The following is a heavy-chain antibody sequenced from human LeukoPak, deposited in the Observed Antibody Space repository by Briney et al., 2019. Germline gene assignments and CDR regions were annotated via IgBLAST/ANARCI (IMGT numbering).Heavy chain of an antibody. D-gene: IGHD4-17*01. J-gene: IGHJ3*02. CDR1: GFTFSSYG. CDR3: AKLIFGYGDYVPFDI. Sequence: GGSLRLSCAASGFTFSSYGMHWVRQAPGKGLEGVAFIRYDGSNKYYADSVKGRFTISRDNSKNTLYLQMNSLRAEDTAVYYCAKLIFGYGDYVPFDIWGQGTMVTVSS. V-gene: IGHV3-30*02. CDR2: IRYDGSNK.